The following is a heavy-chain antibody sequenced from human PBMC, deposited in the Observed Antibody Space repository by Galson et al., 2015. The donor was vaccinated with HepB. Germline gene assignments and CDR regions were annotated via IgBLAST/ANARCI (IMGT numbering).Heavy chain of an antibody. J-gene: IGHJ4*02. CDR3: AGSVVVVAATDDY. CDR1: GFTFSSYA. CDR2: ISGSGGST. V-gene: IGHV3-23*01. Sequence: SLRLSCAASGFTFSSYAMSWVRQAPGKGLEWVSAISGSGGSTYYADSVKGRFTISRDNSKNTLYLQMNSLRAEDTAVYYCAGSVVVVAATDDYWGQGTLVTVSS. D-gene: IGHD2-15*01.